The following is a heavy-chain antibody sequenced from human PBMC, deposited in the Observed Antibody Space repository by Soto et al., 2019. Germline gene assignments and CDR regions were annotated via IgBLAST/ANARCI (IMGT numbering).Heavy chain of an antibody. D-gene: IGHD3-22*01. CDR1: GYTFTSYA. CDR3: ARGSGYYYWDDY. CDR2: ISAYNGNT. Sequence: ASVKVSCKASGYTFTSYAMNWVRQAPGQGLEWMGWISAYNGNTNYAQKFQGRVTMTTDTSASTAYMELSSLRSEDTAVYYCARGSGYYYWDDYWGQGTLVTVSS. J-gene: IGHJ4*02. V-gene: IGHV1-18*01.